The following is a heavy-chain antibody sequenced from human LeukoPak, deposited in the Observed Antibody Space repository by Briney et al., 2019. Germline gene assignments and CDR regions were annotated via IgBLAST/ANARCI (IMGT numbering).Heavy chain of an antibody. CDR1: GGSIGSYY. V-gene: IGHV4-59*12. Sequence: SETLSLTCTVSGGSIGSYYWSWIRQPPGKELEWIGYIYYSGSTNYNPSLKSRVTISVDTSKNQFSLKLSSVTAADTAVYYCARGGVWGSYRYTPLYFDYWGQGTLVTVSS. CDR3: ARGGVWGSYRYTPLYFDY. J-gene: IGHJ4*02. CDR2: IYYSGST. D-gene: IGHD3-16*02.